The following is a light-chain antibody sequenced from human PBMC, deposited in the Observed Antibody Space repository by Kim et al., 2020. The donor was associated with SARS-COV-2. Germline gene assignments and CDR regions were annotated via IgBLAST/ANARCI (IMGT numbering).Light chain of an antibody. J-gene: IGLJ3*02. CDR3: LLSYSGARV. CDR1: TGTVSSGHY. Sequence: PGETSTLTCGSSTGTVSSGHYPRWLQLKPGQAPTTLISDTTKKHSWTPARFSGSLLGGKAALTLSGAQPEDEADYYCLLSYSGARVFGGGTQLTVL. V-gene: IGLV7-46*01. CDR2: DTT.